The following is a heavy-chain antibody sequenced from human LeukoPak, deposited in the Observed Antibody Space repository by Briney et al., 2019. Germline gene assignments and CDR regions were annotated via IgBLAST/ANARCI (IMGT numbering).Heavy chain of an antibody. CDR3: AKCTTMVRGVIITPDY. J-gene: IGHJ4*02. V-gene: IGHV3-23*01. D-gene: IGHD3-10*01. Sequence: GGSLRLSCAASGFTFSSYAMSWVRQAPGKGLEWVSAISGSGGSTYYADSVKGRFTISRDNSKNTLYLQMNSLRAEDTAVYYCAKCTTMVRGVIITPDYWGQGTLVTVSS. CDR2: ISGSGGST. CDR1: GFTFSSYA.